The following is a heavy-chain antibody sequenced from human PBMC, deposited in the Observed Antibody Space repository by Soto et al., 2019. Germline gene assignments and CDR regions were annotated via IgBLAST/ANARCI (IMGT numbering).Heavy chain of an antibody. Sequence: PSGSPYIRRTASGGSVYSSEGSLRRQTPGEGLEWIGYIYNSGSSNYNPSLKSRVNITLDTPKNQFSLKLSSVTAADTAVYYCARSGGRYSPGYYFSVLDVSAPGAT. V-gene: IGHV4-59*02. CDR2: IYNSGSS. CDR1: GGSVYSSE. J-gene: IGHJ6*02. D-gene: IGHD5-18*01. CDR3: ARSGGRYSPGYYFSVLDV.